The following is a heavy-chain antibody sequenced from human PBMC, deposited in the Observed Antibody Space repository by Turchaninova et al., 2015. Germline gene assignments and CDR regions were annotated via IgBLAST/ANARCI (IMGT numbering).Heavy chain of an antibody. J-gene: IGHJ4*02. D-gene: IGHD6-19*01. CDR2: ISSRGCTI. CDR3: ARDSAVAAPLDY. CDR1: GFTFSSYE. V-gene: IGHV3-48*03. Sequence: VQLVXSGGXXVEXXXSLXXPWAASGFTFSSYEMNWGRQTPGKGLECVSYISSRGCTIDYADSVKGRFTISRDNAKNSLYLQMNSLRAEDTAVYYCARDSAVAAPLDYWGQGTLVTVSS.